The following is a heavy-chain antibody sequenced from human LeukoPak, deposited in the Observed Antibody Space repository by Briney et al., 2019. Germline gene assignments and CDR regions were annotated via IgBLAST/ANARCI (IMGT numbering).Heavy chain of an antibody. J-gene: IGHJ4*02. CDR1: GFTFGDYA. D-gene: IGHD5-18*01. V-gene: IGHV3-49*04. CDR2: IRGKAYGGTT. Sequence: GSLRLSCTASGFTFGDYAMSWVRQAPGTGLEWVGFIRGKAYGGTTEFAASVKGRFTISRDDSKSNAYLQMNSLKTEDTAVYYCIRGYSYGNYFDYWGQGTLVTVSS. CDR3: IRGYSYGNYFDY.